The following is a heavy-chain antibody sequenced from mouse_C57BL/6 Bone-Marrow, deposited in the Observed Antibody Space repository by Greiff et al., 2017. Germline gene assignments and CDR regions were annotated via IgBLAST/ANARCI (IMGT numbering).Heavy chain of an antibody. Sequence: QVQLQQSGAELMNPGASVKLSCKATGYTFTGYWIEWVKQRPGNGLEWIGEILPGSGSTNYNEKFKVQATFTPYTSSNTVYMQLIRLTTEDSAIYYCASHVVGDYWGRGTALTVTS. J-gene: IGHJ2*01. D-gene: IGHD1-1*01. V-gene: IGHV1-9*01. CDR3: ASHVVGDY. CDR1: GYTFTGYW. CDR2: ILPGSGST.